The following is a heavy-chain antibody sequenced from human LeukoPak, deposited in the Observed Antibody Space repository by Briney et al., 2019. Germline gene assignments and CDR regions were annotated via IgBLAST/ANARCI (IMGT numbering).Heavy chain of an antibody. CDR1: GFNVSNSY. V-gene: IGHV3-53*01. J-gene: IGHJ4*02. Sequence: GGSLRLSCAASGFNVSNSYMSWVRQAPGKGLEWVSLIYSGGSTYYADFVKGRFTISRDNSKNTLYLQMNSLRAEDTAVYYCAGEGYCSGGSCPSDYWGQGTLVTVSS. CDR2: IYSGGST. D-gene: IGHD2-15*01. CDR3: AGEGYCSGGSCPSDY.